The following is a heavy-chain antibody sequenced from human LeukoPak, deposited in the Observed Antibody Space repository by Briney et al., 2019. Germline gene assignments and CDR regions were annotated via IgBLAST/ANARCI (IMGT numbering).Heavy chain of an antibody. CDR2: ISAYNGNT. Sequence: GASVKVSCKASGYTFTSYGISWVRQAPGQGLEWMGWISAYNGNTNHAQKLQGRVTMTTDTSTSTAYMELRSLRSDDTAVYYCARDPSTDGIVVVPAVSNWFDPWGQGTLVTVSS. V-gene: IGHV1-18*01. CDR3: ARDPSTDGIVVVPAVSNWFDP. J-gene: IGHJ5*02. D-gene: IGHD2-2*01. CDR1: GYTFTSYG.